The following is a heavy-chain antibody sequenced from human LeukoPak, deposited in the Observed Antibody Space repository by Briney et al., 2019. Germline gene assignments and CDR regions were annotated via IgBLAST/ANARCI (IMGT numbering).Heavy chain of an antibody. CDR1: GYSITSAYY. Sequence: SETLSLTCTVSGYSITSAYYWGWIWQPPGKGLEWIGSFFLKGSTYYNPSLKSRVTISVDTSKNQSSLTLSSVTAADTAVYYCARVARCTSCFDVDYWGQGTLVTVSS. V-gene: IGHV4-38-2*02. CDR2: FFLKGST. CDR3: ARVARCTSCFDVDY. D-gene: IGHD2-2*01. J-gene: IGHJ4*02.